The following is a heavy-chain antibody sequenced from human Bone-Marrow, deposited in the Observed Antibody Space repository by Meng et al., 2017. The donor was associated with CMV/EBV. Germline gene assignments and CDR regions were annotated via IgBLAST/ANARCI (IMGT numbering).Heavy chain of an antibody. Sequence: STFSRSNKAMSWDHQAPGKGLEWVSAISGSRDTTYYADSVKSRFTNSRDDSKNTLYLQMNNLRAEDTDVYYCAKATLNYDFWTTTFDYWGQGTLVTVSS. CDR3: AKATLNYDFWTTTFDY. J-gene: IGHJ4*02. CDR2: ISGSRDTT. D-gene: IGHD3-3*01. V-gene: IGHV3-23*01. CDR1: TFSRSNKA.